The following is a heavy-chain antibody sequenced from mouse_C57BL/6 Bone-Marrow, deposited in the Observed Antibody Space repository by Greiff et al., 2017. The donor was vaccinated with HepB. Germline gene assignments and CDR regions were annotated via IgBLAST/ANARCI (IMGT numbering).Heavy chain of an antibody. CDR1: GYTFTSYD. D-gene: IGHD2-3*01. CDR3: ARSWGWLLRNY. Sequence: VKLMESGPELVKPGASVKLSCKASGYTFTSYDINWVKQRPGQGLEWIGWIYPRDGSTKYNEKFKGKATLTVDTSSSTAYMELHSLTSEDSAVYFCARSWGWLLRNYWGQGTTLTVSS. V-gene: IGHV1-85*01. J-gene: IGHJ2*01. CDR2: IYPRDGST.